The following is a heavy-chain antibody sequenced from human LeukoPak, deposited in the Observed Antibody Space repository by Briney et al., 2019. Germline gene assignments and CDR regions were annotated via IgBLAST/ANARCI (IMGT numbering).Heavy chain of an antibody. V-gene: IGHV1-46*01. CDR3: ARDFNWAVDY. J-gene: IGHJ4*02. CDR2: IIPTTGKT. D-gene: IGHD7-27*01. CDR1: GYTFIDNN. Sequence: GASVKVSCKTSGYTFIDNNMHWLRQAPRQGLEWLGIIIPTTGKTTYAQKFQGRVTMTRDTSTSTVYMELTSLTSDDTAVYYCARDFNWAVDYWGQGTLVTVSS.